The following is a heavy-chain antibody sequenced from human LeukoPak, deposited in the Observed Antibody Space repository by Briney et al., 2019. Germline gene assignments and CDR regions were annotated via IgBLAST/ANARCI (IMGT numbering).Heavy chain of an antibody. CDR3: ARHEDVADMVNHFDY. CDR1: GYSFTSYW. J-gene: IGHJ4*02. CDR2: IYPGDSDT. D-gene: IGHD5-18*01. V-gene: IGHV5-51*01. Sequence: PGESLKISCKGSGYSFTSYWIGWVRQMPGKGLEWMGIIYPGDSDTRYSPSFQGQVTISADKSISTAYLQWSSLKASDTAMYYCARHEDVADMVNHFDYWGQGTLVTVSS.